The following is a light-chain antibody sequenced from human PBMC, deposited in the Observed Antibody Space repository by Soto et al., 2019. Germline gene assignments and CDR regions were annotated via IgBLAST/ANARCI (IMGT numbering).Light chain of an antibody. CDR2: EVS. J-gene: IGLJ2*01. V-gene: IGLV2-8*01. CDR3: SSYAGGTDVV. CDR1: TRDVGGYDY. Sequence: QSVLTQPPSASGSPGQSVTISCTGTTRDVGGYDYVSWYQQHPGKAPKLIIYEVSKRPSGVPDRFSGSKSANTASLTVSGLQAEDEADYHCSSYAGGTDVVFGGGTKLTVL.